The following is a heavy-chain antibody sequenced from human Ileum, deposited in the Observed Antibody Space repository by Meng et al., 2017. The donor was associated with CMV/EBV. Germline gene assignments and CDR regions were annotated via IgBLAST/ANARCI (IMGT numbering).Heavy chain of an antibody. CDR3: AREGESGTYQY. CDR2: IDTSTGNP. Sequence: QVPLVQSGSELEGAGASVRVSCKASGYTFTIYAMNWVRQAPGQGLEWMGWIDTSTGNPTYAQGFTGRFVFSLDTSVSTAYLQISSLKAEDTAVYYCAREGESGTYQYWGQGTLVTVSS. J-gene: IGHJ4*02. D-gene: IGHD1-26*01. V-gene: IGHV7-4-1*02. CDR1: GYTFTIYA.